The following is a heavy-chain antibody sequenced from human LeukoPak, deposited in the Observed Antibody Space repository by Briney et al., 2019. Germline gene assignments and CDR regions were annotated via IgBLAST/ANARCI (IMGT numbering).Heavy chain of an antibody. CDR3: AKDAVRGSGRINWFDS. Sequence: GGSLRLSCAASGFTFNTYAMSWVRQAPGKGLEWVSAISGSGDSTYYADSVKGRFTISRDNSKNTLYLQMNSLRAEDTAVYYCAKDAVRGSGRINWFDSWGQGTLVTVSS. D-gene: IGHD3-10*01. J-gene: IGHJ5*01. CDR1: GFTFNTYA. V-gene: IGHV3-23*01. CDR2: ISGSGDST.